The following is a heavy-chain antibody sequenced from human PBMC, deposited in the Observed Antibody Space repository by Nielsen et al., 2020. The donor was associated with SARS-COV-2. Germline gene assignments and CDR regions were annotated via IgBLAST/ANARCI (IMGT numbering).Heavy chain of an antibody. CDR3: ARDYSSSSQYYYYGMDV. V-gene: IGHV7-4-1*02. Sequence: ASVKVSCKASGYTFTSYAMNWVRQAPGQGLEWMGWINTNTGNPTYAQGFTGRFVFSLDTSVSTAYLQMNSLRAEDTAVYYCARDYSSSSQYYYYGMDVWGQGTTVTVSS. CDR2: INTNTGNP. J-gene: IGHJ6*02. CDR1: GYTFTSYA. D-gene: IGHD6-6*01.